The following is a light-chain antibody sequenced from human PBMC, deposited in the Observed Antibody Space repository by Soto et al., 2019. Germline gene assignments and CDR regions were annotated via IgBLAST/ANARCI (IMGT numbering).Light chain of an antibody. CDR3: QSYDINLSNSLV. CDR2: GNS. V-gene: IGLV1-40*01. CDR1: SSNFGAGYD. J-gene: IGLJ2*01. Sequence: QSVLTQPPSVSGAPGQRVTISCSGSSSNFGAGYDVHWYQQLPGTAPKLLIYGNSNRPSGVPDRFSGSKSGTSASLAITGLQAEDEADYYCQSYDINLSNSLVFGGGTKLTVL.